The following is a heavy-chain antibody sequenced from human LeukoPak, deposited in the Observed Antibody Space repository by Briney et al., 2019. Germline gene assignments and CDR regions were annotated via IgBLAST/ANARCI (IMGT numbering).Heavy chain of an antibody. Sequence: KPSETLSLTCTVSGGSISSSSYYWGWIRQPPGKGLEWIGSIYYSGSTYYNPSLKSRVTISVDTSKNQFSLKLSSVTAADTAVYYCATLPATGNWGQGTLVTVSS. CDR2: IYYSGST. CDR3: ATLPATGN. D-gene: IGHD2-2*01. V-gene: IGHV4-39*01. J-gene: IGHJ4*02. CDR1: GGSISSSSYY.